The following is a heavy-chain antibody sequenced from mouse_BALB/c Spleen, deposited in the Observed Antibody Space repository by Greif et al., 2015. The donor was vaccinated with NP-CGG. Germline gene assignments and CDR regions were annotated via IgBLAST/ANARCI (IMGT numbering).Heavy chain of an antibody. CDR2: INPNSGGT. Sequence: EVQLQQSGPELVKPGASVKIPCKASGYTFTDYNMDWVKQSHGKSLEWIGDINPNSGGTIYNQKFKGKATLTVDKSSSTAYMELRSLTSEDTAVYYCARAYGAMDYWGQGTSVTVSS. J-gene: IGHJ4*01. CDR1: GYTFTDYN. D-gene: IGHD1-1*01. V-gene: IGHV1-18*01. CDR3: ARAYGAMDY.